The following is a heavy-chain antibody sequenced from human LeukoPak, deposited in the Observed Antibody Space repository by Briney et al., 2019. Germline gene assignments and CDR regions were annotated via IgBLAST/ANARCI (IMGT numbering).Heavy chain of an antibody. CDR3: ARLDYYYDSGSYTPFDY. CDR2: IRSKAYGGTT. J-gene: IGHJ4*02. Sequence: GGSLRLSCTASGFTYGDYAMTWVRQAPGKGLEWVGFIRSKAYGGTTEYAASVKGRFTISRDDSKSIAYLQMNSLKTDDTAVYYCARLDYYYDSGSYTPFDYWGQGTLVTVSS. V-gene: IGHV3-49*04. CDR1: GFTYGDYA. D-gene: IGHD3-10*01.